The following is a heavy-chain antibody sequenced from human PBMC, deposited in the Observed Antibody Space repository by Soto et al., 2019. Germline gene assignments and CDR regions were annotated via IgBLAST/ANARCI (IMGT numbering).Heavy chain of an antibody. CDR2: FDPEDGET. Sequence: ASVKVSCKVSGYTLTELSMHWVRQAPGKGLEWMGGFDPEDGETIYAQKFQGRVTMTEDTSASTAYMELSSLRSEDKAVYYCAMTPTITIFGVVTPHYYYYGMDVWGQGTTVTVSS. V-gene: IGHV1-24*01. J-gene: IGHJ6*02. CDR1: GYTLTELS. D-gene: IGHD3-3*01. CDR3: AMTPTITIFGVVTPHYYYYGMDV.